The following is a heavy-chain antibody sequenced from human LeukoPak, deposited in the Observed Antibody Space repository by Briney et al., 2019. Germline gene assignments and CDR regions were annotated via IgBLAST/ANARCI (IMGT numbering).Heavy chain of an antibody. CDR2: IYYSGST. V-gene: IGHV4-59*01. J-gene: IGHJ4*02. CDR3: ARGITMID. Sequence: SETLSLTCTVSGASINTYYWTWIRQPPGKGLEWIGYIYYSGSTSYNPSLKSRVTMSVDTSRTQFSLKLSSVTAADTAVYYCARGITMIDWGQGTLATVSS. D-gene: IGHD3-22*01. CDR1: GASINTYY.